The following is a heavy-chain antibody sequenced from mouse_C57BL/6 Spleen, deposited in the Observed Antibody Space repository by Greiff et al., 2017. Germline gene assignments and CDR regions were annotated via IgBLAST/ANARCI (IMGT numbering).Heavy chain of an antibody. Sequence: EVKVEESGGGLVKPGGSLKLSCAASGFTFSDYGMHWVRQAPEKGLEWVAYISSGSSTIYYADTVKGRFTISRDNAKNTLFLQMTSLRSEDTAMYYCARSGPRNFDYWGQGTTLTVSS. J-gene: IGHJ2*01. V-gene: IGHV5-17*01. CDR1: GFTFSDYG. CDR2: ISSGSSTI. CDR3: ARSGPRNFDY.